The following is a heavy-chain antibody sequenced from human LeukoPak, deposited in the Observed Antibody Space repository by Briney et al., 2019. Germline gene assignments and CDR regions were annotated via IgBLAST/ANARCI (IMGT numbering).Heavy chain of an antibody. CDR2: IYHSGST. CDR3: AKSMGRDAFDI. J-gene: IGHJ3*02. V-gene: IGHV4-59*12. CDR1: GGSISSYY. Sequence: PSETLSLTCTVSGGSISSYYWSWVRQPPGKGLEWIGEIYHSGSTNYNPSLKSRVTISVDESKNQFSLRLSSVTAADTAVYYCAKSMGRDAFDIWGQGTMVTVSS. D-gene: IGHD2/OR15-2a*01.